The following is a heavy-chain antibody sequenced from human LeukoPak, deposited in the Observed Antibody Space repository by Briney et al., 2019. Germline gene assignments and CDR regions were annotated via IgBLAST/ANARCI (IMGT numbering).Heavy chain of an antibody. CDR2: ISGSGGNT. Sequence: GGSLRLSCAASGFTFSSYAMSWVRQAPGKGLEWVSAISGSGGNTYYADSVKGRFTISRDNSKNTLYLQMNSLRAEDTAVYYCAKGNIAAAGTLGYFDYWGQGTLVTVSS. CDR3: AKGNIAAAGTLGYFDY. J-gene: IGHJ4*02. CDR1: GFTFSSYA. D-gene: IGHD6-13*01. V-gene: IGHV3-23*01.